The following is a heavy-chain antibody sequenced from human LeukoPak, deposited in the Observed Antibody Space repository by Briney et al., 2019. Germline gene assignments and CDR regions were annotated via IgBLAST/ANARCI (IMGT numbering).Heavy chain of an antibody. D-gene: IGHD5-18*01. Sequence: LSLTXXVDXXSXSGYYWRWVRQPXGKGLEWVGEINHSGSTNYNPSLKSGVTISVAPSKTQFSLKLSSVTAADPAVYYCARGDSEAMDTGGFDYWGQGTLVTVSS. V-gene: IGHV4-34*01. CDR1: XXSXSGYY. CDR3: ARGDSEAMDTGGFDY. CDR2: INHSGST. J-gene: IGHJ4*02.